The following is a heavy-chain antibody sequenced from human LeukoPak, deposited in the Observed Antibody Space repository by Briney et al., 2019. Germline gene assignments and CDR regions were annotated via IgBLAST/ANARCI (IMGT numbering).Heavy chain of an antibody. CDR1: GDSFSSGTYY. J-gene: IGHJ3*02. CDR2: IYYTGST. D-gene: IGHD3-9*01. V-gene: IGHV4-61*01. Sequence: SETLSLTCTVSGDSFSSGTYYWSWIRQPPGKGLEWIGYIYYTGSTNYNPSLKSRVTISVDTSKNQFSLRLTSVTAADTAVYYCARATLYYDILTGYYSPGTFDIWGQGTMVTVSS. CDR3: ARATLYYDILTGYYSPGTFDI.